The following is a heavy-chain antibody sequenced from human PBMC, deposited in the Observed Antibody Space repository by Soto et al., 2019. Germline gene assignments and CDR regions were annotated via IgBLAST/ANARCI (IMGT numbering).Heavy chain of an antibody. Sequence: TGGSLRLSCVASGLPVAGSYMAWVRQAPGKGLEWASVIYNDGTTYYSQSVEGRFTISRDTPKNTLYLQMDRLRDEDTAVYYCVRPLPSGQTHARDVWGQGTTVTVSS. V-gene: IGHV3-53*01. J-gene: IGHJ6*02. D-gene: IGHD3-10*01. CDR3: VRPLPSGQTHARDV. CDR1: GLPVAGSY. CDR2: IYNDGTT.